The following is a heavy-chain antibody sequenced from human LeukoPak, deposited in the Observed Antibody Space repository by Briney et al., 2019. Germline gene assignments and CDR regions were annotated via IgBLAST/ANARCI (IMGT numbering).Heavy chain of an antibody. CDR1: GGSISSGNYY. J-gene: IGHJ4*02. V-gene: IGHV4-61*02. CDR3: ARATYEDFDS. Sequence: PSQTLSLTCTVSGGSISSGNYYWSWIRQPAGKGLEWVGRIYTSGSPNYNPSLKSRVTISVDPSKSQFSLKLSSVIAADTAVYYCARATYEDFDSWGQGTLVTVSS. D-gene: IGHD3-22*01. CDR2: IYTSGSP.